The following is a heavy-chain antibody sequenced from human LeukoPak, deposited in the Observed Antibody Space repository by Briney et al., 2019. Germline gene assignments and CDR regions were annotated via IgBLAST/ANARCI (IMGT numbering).Heavy chain of an antibody. Sequence: GGSLRLSCAASGFTVSNNYISWVRQAPGKGLEWVSVIYSGGSTYYADSVKGRFTISRDNSKNTAYLQMNSLRAEDTAVYYCASPMSLITMCPRTAGCGMDVWGQGTTVTVSS. J-gene: IGHJ6*02. CDR1: GFTVSNNY. D-gene: IGHD3-3*01. V-gene: IGHV3-53*01. CDR3: ASPMSLITMCPRTAGCGMDV. CDR2: IYSGGST.